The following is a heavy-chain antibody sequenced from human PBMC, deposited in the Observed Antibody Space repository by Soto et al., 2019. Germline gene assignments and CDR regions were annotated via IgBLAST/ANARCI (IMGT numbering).Heavy chain of an antibody. CDR3: TRGTDLGYCTGRSCPGMDV. D-gene: IGHD2-15*01. J-gene: IGHJ6*02. Sequence: GGSLRLSCAASGFTSRNYWMSWVRQAPGKGLEWVANIKQDGSEKFYVDSVKGRFTISRDNPKNSLYLQMNSLRAEDTAVYYCTRGTDLGYCTGRSCPGMDVWGQGTTVTVSS. CDR1: GFTSRNYW. V-gene: IGHV3-7*03. CDR2: IKQDGSEK.